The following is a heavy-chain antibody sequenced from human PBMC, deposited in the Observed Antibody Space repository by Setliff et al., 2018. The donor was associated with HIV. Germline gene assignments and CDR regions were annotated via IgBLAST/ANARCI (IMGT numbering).Heavy chain of an antibody. CDR2: IYHTGIT. Sequence: SETLSLTCTVSGGSITRTPCYWGWIRQPPGKGLEWIGSIYHTGITYDNPSLKSRVTISVDTSKNQISLRLSSVTAADTAVYYCARLSGGMVPNYWGQGTLVTVSS. D-gene: IGHD3-10*01. CDR3: ARLSGGMVPNY. CDR1: GGSITRTPCY. J-gene: IGHJ4*02. V-gene: IGHV4-39*01.